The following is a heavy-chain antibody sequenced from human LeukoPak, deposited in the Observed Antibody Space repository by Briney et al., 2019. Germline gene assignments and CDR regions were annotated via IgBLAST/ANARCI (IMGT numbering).Heavy chain of an antibody. J-gene: IGHJ4*02. CDR1: GGSISRGGSS. Sequence: PSQTLSLTCAVSGGSISRGGSSWSWVRQPPGMGLEWLRYIYHSGSTYYNPSLKSRVTISVDRSKNQFSLKLSSVTAADTAVYYCGRVGDGGHRGRKGYYFDYWGQGTLVSVSS. D-gene: IGHD2-21*02. CDR2: IYHSGST. V-gene: IGHV4-30-2*01. CDR3: GRVGDGGHRGRKGYYFDY.